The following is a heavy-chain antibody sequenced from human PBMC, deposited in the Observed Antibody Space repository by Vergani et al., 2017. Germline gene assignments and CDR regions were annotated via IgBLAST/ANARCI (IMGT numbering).Heavy chain of an antibody. CDR3: ARGDSSSLLWDYYYYGMDV. CDR1: GGTFSSYA. J-gene: IGHJ6*02. V-gene: IGHV1-69*01. CDR2: IIPIFGTA. D-gene: IGHD6-6*01. Sequence: QVQLVQSGAEVKKPGSSVKVSCKASGGTFSSYAISWVRQAPGQGLEWMGGIIPIFGTANYAQKFQGRVTITADESTSTAYMELSSLRSEDTAVYYCARGDSSSLLWDYYYYGMDVWGQGTTVTVSS.